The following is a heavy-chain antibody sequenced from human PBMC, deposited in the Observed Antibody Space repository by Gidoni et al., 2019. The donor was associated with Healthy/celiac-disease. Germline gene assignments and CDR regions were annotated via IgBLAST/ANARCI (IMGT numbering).Heavy chain of an antibody. J-gene: IGHJ4*02. CDR2: ISGSGGST. CDR3: AKGRITMIVVVIAPYFDY. Sequence: EVQLLESGGGLVQPGGSLRLSCAASGFTFSSYAMGWVRQAPGKGLEWGSAISGSGGSTYYADSVKGRFTISRDNSKNTLYLQMNSLRAEDTAVYYCAKGRITMIVVVIAPYFDYWGQGTLVTVSS. CDR1: GFTFSSYA. V-gene: IGHV3-23*01. D-gene: IGHD3-22*01.